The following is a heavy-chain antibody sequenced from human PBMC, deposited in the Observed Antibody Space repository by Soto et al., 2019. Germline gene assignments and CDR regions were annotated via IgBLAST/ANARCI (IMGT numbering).Heavy chain of an antibody. Sequence: GASVKVSCKASGYTFTSYAMHWVRQAPGQRLEWMGWINAGNGNTKYSQKFQGRVTITRDTSASTAYMELSSLRSEDTAVYYCARLTWGIAVAGTAPFGYWGQGPMVTVYS. CDR1: GYTFTSYA. CDR2: INAGNGNT. CDR3: ARLTWGIAVAGTAPFGY. V-gene: IGHV1-3*01. J-gene: IGHJ4*02. D-gene: IGHD6-19*01.